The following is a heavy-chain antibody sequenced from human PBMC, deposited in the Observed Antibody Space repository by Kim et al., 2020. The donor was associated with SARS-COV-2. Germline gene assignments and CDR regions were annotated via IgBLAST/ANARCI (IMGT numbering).Heavy chain of an antibody. V-gene: IGHV4-31*02. D-gene: IGHD4-17*01. CDR3: ARATTTVVTFDY. J-gene: IGHJ4*02. Sequence: YNPALKSRVTISVDTSKNRFSLKLSSVTAADTAVYYCARATTTVVTFDYWGQGTLVTVSS.